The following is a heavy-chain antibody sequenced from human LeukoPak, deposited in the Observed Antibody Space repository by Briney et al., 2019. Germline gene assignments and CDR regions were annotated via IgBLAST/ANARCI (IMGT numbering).Heavy chain of an antibody. D-gene: IGHD6-19*01. Sequence: SVKVSCKASGYTFTSYGISWVRQAPGQGLEWMGRIIPILGIANYAQKFQGRVTITADKSTSTAYMELSSLRSEDTAVYYCARDLIAVAENAFDIWGQGTMVTVSS. CDR2: IIPILGIA. J-gene: IGHJ3*02. V-gene: IGHV1-69*04. CDR3: ARDLIAVAENAFDI. CDR1: GYTFTSYG.